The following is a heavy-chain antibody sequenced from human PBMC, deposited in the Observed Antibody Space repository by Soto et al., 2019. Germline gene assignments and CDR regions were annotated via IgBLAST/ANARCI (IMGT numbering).Heavy chain of an antibody. CDR1: GGSISSSSYY. Sequence: SETLSLTCTVSGGSISSSSYYWGGIRPPPGKGLEWIGSIYYSGSTYYHPSLKSRATISVNTSKQPSSMKLTSVTAADTAVYYCAREGMVSCSRTSCYMGDYYYYGMDVWGQGTTVTV. CDR3: AREGMVSCSRTSCYMGDYYYYGMDV. D-gene: IGHD2-2*02. CDR2: IYYSGST. J-gene: IGHJ6*02. V-gene: IGHV4-39*02.